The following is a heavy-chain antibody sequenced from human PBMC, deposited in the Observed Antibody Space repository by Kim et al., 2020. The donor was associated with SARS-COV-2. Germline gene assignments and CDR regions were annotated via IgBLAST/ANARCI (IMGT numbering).Heavy chain of an antibody. CDR3: ARRKSRDGYTTRFDA. D-gene: IGHD5-12*01. J-gene: IGHJ5*02. V-gene: IGHV4-61*07. Sequence: NPSLRSRVTIAIDTPKNHFSLKLSSVTAADTAVYFCARRKSRDGYTTRFDAWGQGTLVTVSS.